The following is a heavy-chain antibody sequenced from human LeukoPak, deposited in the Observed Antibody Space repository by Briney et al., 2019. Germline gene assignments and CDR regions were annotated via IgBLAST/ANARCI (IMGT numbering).Heavy chain of an antibody. J-gene: IGHJ6*02. V-gene: IGHV4-61*02. D-gene: IGHD3-9*01. CDR2: IYTSGST. Sequence: SQTLSLTCTVSGGSISSGSYYWSWIRQPAGKGLEWIGRIYTSGSTNYNPSLKSRVTISVDTSKNQFSLKLSSVTAADTAVYYCARDWYSYDILTGPPPYYYGMDVWGQGTTVTVSS. CDR1: GGSISSGSYY. CDR3: ARDWYSYDILTGPPPYYYGMDV.